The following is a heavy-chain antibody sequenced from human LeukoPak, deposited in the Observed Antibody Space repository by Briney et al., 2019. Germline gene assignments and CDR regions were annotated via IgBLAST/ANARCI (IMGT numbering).Heavy chain of an antibody. CDR3: ARGGGDYYYSSSYDYVNFDY. D-gene: IGHD3-22*01. V-gene: IGHV4-34*01. CDR1: GGSFSGYY. Sequence: PSETLSLTCAVYGGSFSGYYWSWIRQPPGKGLEWIGEINHSGSTNYNPSLKSRVTISVDTSKNQFSLKLSSVTAADTAVYYCARGGGDYYYSSSYDYVNFDYWGQGTLGSVSS. J-gene: IGHJ4*02. CDR2: INHSGST.